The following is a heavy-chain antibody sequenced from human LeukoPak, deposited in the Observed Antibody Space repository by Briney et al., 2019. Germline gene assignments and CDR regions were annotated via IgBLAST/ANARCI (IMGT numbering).Heavy chain of an antibody. Sequence: SETLSLTCTVSGGSISSSSYYWGWIRQPPGKGLEWIGSIYYSGSTYYNPSLKSRVTISVDTSKNQFSLKLSSVTAADTAVYYCARDRPKGGMGAVAGSFDYWGQGTLVTVSS. CDR1: GGSISSSSYY. CDR2: IYYSGST. V-gene: IGHV4-39*07. CDR3: ARDRPKGGMGAVAGSFDY. D-gene: IGHD6-19*01. J-gene: IGHJ4*02.